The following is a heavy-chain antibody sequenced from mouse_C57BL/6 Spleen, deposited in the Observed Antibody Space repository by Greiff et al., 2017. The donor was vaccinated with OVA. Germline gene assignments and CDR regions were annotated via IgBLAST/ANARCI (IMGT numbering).Heavy chain of an antibody. Sequence: QVQLQQSGAELVKPGASVKLSCKASGYTFTSYWMHWVKQRPGQGLEWIGMIHPNSGSTNYNEKFKSKATLTVDKSSSTAYMQLSSLTSEDSAVYYCGRIYYDYDEDYFDYWGQGTTLTVSS. J-gene: IGHJ2*01. CDR1: GYTFTSYW. CDR3: GRIYYDYDEDYFDY. V-gene: IGHV1-64*01. CDR2: IHPNSGST. D-gene: IGHD2-4*01.